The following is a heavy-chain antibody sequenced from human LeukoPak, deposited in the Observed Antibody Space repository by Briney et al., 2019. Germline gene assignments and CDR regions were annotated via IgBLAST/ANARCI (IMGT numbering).Heavy chain of an antibody. CDR1: GFTFSDYD. D-gene: IGHD3-22*01. V-gene: IGHV3-11*01. Sequence: GGSLRLSCSASGFTFSDYDMNWIRQAPGKGLEWVSYIRSDGSKIYDAASVKGRFFISRDNARNSLYLQMNSLRAEDTAVYYCAREGRGYYGDFDYWGQGTLVTVSS. CDR3: AREGRGYYGDFDY. CDR2: IRSDGSKI. J-gene: IGHJ4*02.